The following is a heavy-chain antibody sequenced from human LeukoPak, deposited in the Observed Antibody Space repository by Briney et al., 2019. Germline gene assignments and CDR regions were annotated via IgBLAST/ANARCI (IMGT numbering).Heavy chain of an antibody. J-gene: IGHJ4*02. CDR1: GXSFSDYY. V-gene: IGHV4-34*01. Sequence: PSETLSLTCAVYGXSFSDYYWTWIRQPPGKGLEWIGEINHSGSTNYNPSLKSRVTISVDTSRNQFSLKLSSVTAADTAVYYCASLSEEFDPDYWGQGTLVTVSS. CDR3: ASLSEEFDPDY. CDR2: INHSGST.